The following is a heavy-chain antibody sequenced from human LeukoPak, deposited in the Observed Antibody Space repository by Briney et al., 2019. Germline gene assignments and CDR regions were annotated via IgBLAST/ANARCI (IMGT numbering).Heavy chain of an antibody. J-gene: IGHJ6*04. Sequence: PGGSLRLSCAASGFTFSSYEMNWVRQAPGKGLEWVSYISSSSSYTNYADSVKGRFTISRDNAKNSLYLQMNSLRAEDTAVYYCARSQPYYCGSGGLSGAYYYGMDVWGKGTTVTVSS. CDR1: GFTFSSYE. CDR3: ARSQPYYCGSGGLSGAYYYGMDV. V-gene: IGHV3-48*03. CDR2: ISSSSSYT. D-gene: IGHD3-10*01.